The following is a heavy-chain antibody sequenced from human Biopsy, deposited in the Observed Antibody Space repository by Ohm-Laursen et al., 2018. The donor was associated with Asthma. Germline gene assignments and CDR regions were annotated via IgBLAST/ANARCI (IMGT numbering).Heavy chain of an antibody. CDR2: IYSGGTS. D-gene: IGHD3-22*01. V-gene: IGHV3-53*01. CDR3: ARGDSSNWSHYYFDY. J-gene: IGHJ4*02. Sequence: SLRLSCAASGFAVSRDYMFWVRQAPGKGLEWVSVIYSGGTSHTADSVRGRFTISRDYSKNTLYLQMHSLRAEDTVVYYRARGDSSNWSHYYFDYWGQGTLVTVSS. CDR1: GFAVSRDY.